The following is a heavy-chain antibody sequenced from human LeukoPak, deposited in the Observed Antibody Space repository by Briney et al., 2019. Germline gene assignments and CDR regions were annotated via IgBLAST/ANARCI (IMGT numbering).Heavy chain of an antibody. V-gene: IGHV4-59*01. J-gene: IGHJ4*02. CDR1: GGSISSYY. D-gene: IGHD6-13*01. Sequence: SETLSLTCTVSGGSISSYYWSWLRQPPGKGLEWIGYIYYSGSTNYNPSLKSRVTISVDTSKNQFSLKLSSVTAADTAVYYGARLRKAAGSLPAYWGQGTLVTVSS. CDR3: ARLRKAAGSLPAY. CDR2: IYYSGST.